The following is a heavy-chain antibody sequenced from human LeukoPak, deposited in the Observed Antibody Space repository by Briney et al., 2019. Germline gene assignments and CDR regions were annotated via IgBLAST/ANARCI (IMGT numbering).Heavy chain of an antibody. CDR2: ISYTGGET. J-gene: IGHJ3*02. Sequence: SETLSLTCTVSGGPINSYYWSLIRQPPGKGLEWIGYISYTGGETNYNPSLKSRLTISIDTSKNQFSLMLTSVTAADTAVYYCTRQPGGTAAFDIWAQGTMVTVSS. CDR1: GGPINSYY. CDR3: TRQPGGTAAFDI. D-gene: IGHD1-14*01. V-gene: IGHV4-59*08.